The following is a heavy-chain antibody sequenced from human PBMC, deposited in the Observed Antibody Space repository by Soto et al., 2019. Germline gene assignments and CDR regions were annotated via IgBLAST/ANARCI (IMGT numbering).Heavy chain of an antibody. V-gene: IGHV3-11*06. Sequence: GGSLRLSCAASGFTFSDYYMSWIRQAPGKGLEWVSYISSSSSYTNYADSVKGRFTISRDNAKNSLYLQMNSLRAEDTAVYYCASFAGIAAAGKMPYYYGMDVWGQGTTVTVSS. J-gene: IGHJ6*02. CDR1: GFTFSDYY. D-gene: IGHD6-13*01. CDR2: ISSSSSYT. CDR3: ASFAGIAAAGKMPYYYGMDV.